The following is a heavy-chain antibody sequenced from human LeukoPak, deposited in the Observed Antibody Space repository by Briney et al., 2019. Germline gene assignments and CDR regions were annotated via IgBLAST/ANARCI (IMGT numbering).Heavy chain of an antibody. Sequence: PSETLSLTCTVSGDSISGDYWSWIRQPPGKGLEWIGEINHSGSTNYNPSLKSRVTISVDTSKNQFSLKLSSVTAADTAVYYCARAVPWYYFDYWGQGTLVTVSS. CDR1: GDSISGDY. J-gene: IGHJ4*02. CDR3: ARAVPWYYFDY. CDR2: INHSGST. V-gene: IGHV4-34*01. D-gene: IGHD2-8*02.